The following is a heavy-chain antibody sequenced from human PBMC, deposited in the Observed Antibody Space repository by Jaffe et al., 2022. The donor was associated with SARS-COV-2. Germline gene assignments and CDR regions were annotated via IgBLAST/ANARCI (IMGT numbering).Heavy chain of an antibody. V-gene: IGHV1-2*02. CDR3: ARGQPEWELLLPNWFDP. J-gene: IGHJ5*02. D-gene: IGHD1-26*01. CDR2: INPNSGGT. Sequence: QVQLVQSGAEVKKPGASVKVSCKASGYTFTGYYMHWVRQAPGQGLEWMGWINPNSGGTNYAQKFQGRVTMTRDTSISTAYMELSRLRSDDTAVYYCARGQPEWELLLPNWFDPWGQGTLVTVSS. CDR1: GYTFTGYY.